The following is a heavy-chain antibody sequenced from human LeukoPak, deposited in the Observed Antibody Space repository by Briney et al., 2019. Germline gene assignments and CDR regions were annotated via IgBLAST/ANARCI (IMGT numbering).Heavy chain of an antibody. CDR1: GFTFSSYA. CDR3: ARIVRYFDRDGAFDI. J-gene: IGHJ3*02. Sequence: PGGSLRLSCAASGFTFSSYAMSWVRQAPGKGLEWVSAISGSGGSTYCADSVKGRFTISRDNSKNTLYLQMNSLRAEDTAVYYCARIVRYFDRDGAFDIWGQGTMVTVSS. V-gene: IGHV3-23*01. D-gene: IGHD3-9*01. CDR2: ISGSGGST.